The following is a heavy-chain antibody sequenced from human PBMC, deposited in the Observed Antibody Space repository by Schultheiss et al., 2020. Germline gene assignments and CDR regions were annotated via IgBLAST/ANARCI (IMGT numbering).Heavy chain of an antibody. J-gene: IGHJ4*02. CDR2: IFYSGST. CDR1: GGSFSGYY. CDR3: ARALYSGYDLYYFDY. V-gene: IGHV4-34*12. D-gene: IGHD5-12*01. Sequence: SETLSLTCAVYGGSFSGYYWSWIRQPPGKGLEWIGYIFYSGSTYYNPSLKSRVTISVDTSKKQFFLELSSVTAADTAVYYCARALYSGYDLYYFDYWGQGTLVTVSS.